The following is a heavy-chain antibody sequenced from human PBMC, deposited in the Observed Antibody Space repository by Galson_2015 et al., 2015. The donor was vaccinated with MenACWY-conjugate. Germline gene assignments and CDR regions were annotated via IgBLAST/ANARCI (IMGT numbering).Heavy chain of an antibody. J-gene: IGHJ2*01. D-gene: IGHD6-6*01. Sequence: SLRLSCAASGFTVSSNYMSWVRQAPGKGLEWISVIHRGGSMYYADSVKGRFTISRDNSENTLYLQMTSLRAEDTAVYHCARDLIAAPNWYFDLWGRGTLVTVSS. CDR1: GFTVSSNY. V-gene: IGHV3-66*02. CDR3: ARDLIAAPNWYFDL. CDR2: IHRGGSM.